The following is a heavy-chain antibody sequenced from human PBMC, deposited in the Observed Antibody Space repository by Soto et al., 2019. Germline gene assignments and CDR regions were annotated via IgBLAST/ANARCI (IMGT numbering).Heavy chain of an antibody. D-gene: IGHD3-22*01. CDR3: ARSLGREFPTMIGGS. Sequence: QVQLVQSGAEVKKPGASVKVSCKASGYTFTSYGISWVRQAPGQGLEWMGWISAYNGNTNYAQKLKGRVTMTTDTSTSTAYMERRSLRSDDTAVYYCARSLGREFPTMIGGSWGQGTLVTVSS. J-gene: IGHJ5*02. V-gene: IGHV1-18*01. CDR2: ISAYNGNT. CDR1: GYTFTSYG.